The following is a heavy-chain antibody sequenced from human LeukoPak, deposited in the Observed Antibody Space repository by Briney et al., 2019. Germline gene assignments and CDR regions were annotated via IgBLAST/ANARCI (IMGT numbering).Heavy chain of an antibody. J-gene: IGHJ4*02. Sequence: PGGSLRLSCAASGFTFISYSMHWVRQAPGKGLECVAFIRYDGSNKYYADSVKGRFTISRDNSKNTLYLQMNSLRAEDTAVYYCAKHGLPLVVISAPLDYWGQGTLVTVSS. CDR3: AKHGLPLVVISAPLDY. V-gene: IGHV3-30*02. D-gene: IGHD2-15*01. CDR1: GFTFISYS. CDR2: IRYDGSNK.